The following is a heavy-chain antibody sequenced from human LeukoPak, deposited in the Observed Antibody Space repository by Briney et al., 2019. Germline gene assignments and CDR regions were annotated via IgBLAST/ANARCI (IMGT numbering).Heavy chain of an antibody. CDR3: ASGREYYDILTGYFDY. D-gene: IGHD3-9*01. CDR2: ISSSSSTI. Sequence: GGSLRLSCAASGFTLSSYWMSWVRQAPGKGLEWVSYISSSSSTIYYADSVKGRFTISRDTAKNSLYLQMNSPRAEDTAVYYCASGREYYDILTGYFDYWGQGTLVTASS. J-gene: IGHJ4*02. V-gene: IGHV3-48*01. CDR1: GFTLSSYW.